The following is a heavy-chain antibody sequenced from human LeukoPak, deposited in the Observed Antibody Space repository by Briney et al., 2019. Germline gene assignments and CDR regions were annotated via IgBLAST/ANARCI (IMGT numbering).Heavy chain of an antibody. V-gene: IGHV4-39*07. Sequence: SETLSLTCTVSGGSISVGSYFWGWIRQSPGKGLQWTGSIYYSGSTYYNPSLKSRVAISVDRSKNQFSLKLSSVTAADTAVYYCARDRPWFDPWGQGTLVTVSS. CDR2: IYYSGST. CDR3: ARDRPWFDP. J-gene: IGHJ5*02. CDR1: GGSISVGSYF.